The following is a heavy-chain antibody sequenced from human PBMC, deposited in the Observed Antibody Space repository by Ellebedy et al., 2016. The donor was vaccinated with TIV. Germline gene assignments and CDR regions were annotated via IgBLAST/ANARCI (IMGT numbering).Heavy chain of an antibody. CDR1: GGTFSAFY. CDR3: ARTVRSTSRRRWFDS. D-gene: IGHD3-10*01. CDR2: INHTGST. Sequence: MPSETLSLTCGVSGGTFSAFYWNRIRQPPGKGLEWLGEINHTGSTNYNPSLKSRGTISVDKSKSQFSLKVTSVTAADTAVYFCARTVRSTSRRRWFDSWGQGTLVTVSS. V-gene: IGHV4-34*01. J-gene: IGHJ5*01.